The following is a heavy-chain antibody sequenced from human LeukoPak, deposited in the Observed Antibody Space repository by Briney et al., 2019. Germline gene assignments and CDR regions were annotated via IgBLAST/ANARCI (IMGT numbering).Heavy chain of an antibody. V-gene: IGHV4-30-2*01. CDR3: ARDARSNYFDY. Sequence: SQTLSLTCAVSGGSISSGGYSWSWIRRPPGKGLEWIGYIYHSGSTYYNPSLRSRVTISVDRSKNQFSLKLSSVTAADTAVYYCARDARSNYFDYWGQGTLVTVSS. J-gene: IGHJ4*02. CDR2: IYHSGST. CDR1: GGSISSGGYS. D-gene: IGHD3-10*01.